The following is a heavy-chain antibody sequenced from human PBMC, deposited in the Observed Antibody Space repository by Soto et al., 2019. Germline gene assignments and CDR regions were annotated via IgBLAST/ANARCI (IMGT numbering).Heavy chain of an antibody. J-gene: IGHJ4*02. D-gene: IGHD3-10*02. V-gene: IGHV4-59*12. CDR1: AVSFSTYY. CDR2: VSYTGTT. CDR3: ARMLGECRYTNCLIDF. Sequence: VHLQESGPGLVKPSETLTLTCTVSAVSFSTYYWSWIRQPPRKGLEWIGLVSYTGTTNYSPSLKRPLTTSADASKDLVSLKLTPVTAAETAVYYCARMLGECRYTNCLIDFWGRGALVTVSS.